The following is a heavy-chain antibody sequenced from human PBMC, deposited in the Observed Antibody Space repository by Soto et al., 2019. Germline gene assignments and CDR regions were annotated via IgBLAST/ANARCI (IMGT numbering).Heavy chain of an antibody. V-gene: IGHV4-39*01. CDR3: ASTSWSYFDY. CDR1: GGSISSSSYY. Sequence: QLQLQESGPGLVKPSETLSLTCTVSGGSISSSSYYWGWIRQPPGKGLEWIGSIYYSGSTYYNPSLKSRVTLSVDTSTNQFSLKLSSVTAADTAVYDCASTSWSYFDYWGQGTLGPGSS. J-gene: IGHJ4*02. CDR2: IYYSGST. D-gene: IGHD2-2*01.